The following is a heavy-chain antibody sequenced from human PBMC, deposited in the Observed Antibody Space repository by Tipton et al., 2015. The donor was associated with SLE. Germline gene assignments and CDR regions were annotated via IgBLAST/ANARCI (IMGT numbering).Heavy chain of an antibody. V-gene: IGHV3-7*01. Sequence: QLVQSGGGLVQRGGSLRLSCAASGFMFSSYWMSWVRQTPGKGLEWVANIKPDGSEKLYVDSMKGRFTISGDNAKNTVYLQMDSLRAEDTAVYYCATGSAYAFDMWGQGTMVTVSS. CDR3: ATGSAYAFDM. J-gene: IGHJ3*02. CDR2: IKPDGSEK. CDR1: GFMFSSYW.